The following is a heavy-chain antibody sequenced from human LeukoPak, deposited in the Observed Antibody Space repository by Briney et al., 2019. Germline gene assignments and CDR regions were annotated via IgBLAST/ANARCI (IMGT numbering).Heavy chain of an antibody. V-gene: IGHV3-30-3*01. CDR2: ISYDGSNE. Sequence: GGSLRLSCAASGFTFSSYTMHWVRQAPGKGLEWVAVISYDGSNEYYEDSVKGRFTISRDSSRTTLYLQMISLRAEDTAVYYCARGVVPAPYSSYGMDVWGQGSTVTVSS. J-gene: IGHJ6*02. CDR1: GFTFSSYT. CDR3: ARGVVPAPYSSYGMDV. D-gene: IGHD2-2*01.